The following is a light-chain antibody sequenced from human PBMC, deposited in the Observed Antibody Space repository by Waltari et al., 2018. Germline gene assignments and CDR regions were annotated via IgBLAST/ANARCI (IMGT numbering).Light chain of an antibody. CDR2: ATS. J-gene: IGKJ4*01. CDR1: QPISQF. V-gene: IGKV1-39*01. Sequence: DIQMTQSPSSLSASVGDRVTITCCASQPISQFLHCYQQKPGKAPKFLIYATSNLQSGVPSRFGGSGSGTEFTLTISSLQPKDFATYYCQQSEMTPLTFGGGTKVEIK. CDR3: QQSEMTPLT.